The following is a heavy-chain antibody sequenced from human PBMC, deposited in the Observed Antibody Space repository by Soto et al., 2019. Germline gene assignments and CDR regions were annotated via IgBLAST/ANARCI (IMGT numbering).Heavy chain of an antibody. V-gene: IGHV2-5*02. D-gene: IGHD3-3*01. CDR2: IYWDDDK. J-gene: IGHJ4*02. Sequence: QITLNESGPTVVKPAETLTLTCTFSGFSLTTSGVGVGWIRQSPGKAPEWLALIYWDDDKRYRASLKSRLTITKDTSKNQVVLTMASVDPADTATYYCANRILRTVFGLVTTTAIYFDFWGQGTPVVVSS. CDR1: GFSLTTSGVG. CDR3: ANRILRTVFGLVTTTAIYFDF.